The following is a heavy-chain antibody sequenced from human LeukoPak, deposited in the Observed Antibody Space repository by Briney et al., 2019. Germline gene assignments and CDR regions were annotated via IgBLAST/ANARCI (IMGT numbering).Heavy chain of an antibody. CDR1: GYILDRFG. V-gene: IGHV1-18*01. D-gene: IGHD6-13*01. Sequence: ASVKVSCKASGYILDRFGMSWVRQAPGLGLEWLGWINPYNGKTIFGEKFQGRATLTTDTSTSTVYMELTSLTYDDTALYFCARDTPQHLKRFDYWGQGILVTVTS. CDR3: ARDTPQHLKRFDY. CDR2: INPYNGKT. J-gene: IGHJ4*02.